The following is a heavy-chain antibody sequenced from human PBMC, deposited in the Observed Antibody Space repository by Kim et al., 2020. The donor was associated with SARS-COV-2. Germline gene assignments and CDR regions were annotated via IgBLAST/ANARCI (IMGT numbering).Heavy chain of an antibody. CDR3: ARSLIQVARYDRFDP. Sequence: SETLSLTCSVSGSSLSGYYWSWIRQPPGKGLEWIGDIYYSGSTTYNPSLEGRVNIVVDTSKDQFSLKLSSVTAADTAVYYCARSLIQVARYDRFDPWGQG. D-gene: IGHD3-16*01. CDR2: IYYSGST. V-gene: IGHV4-59*13. CDR1: GSSLSGYY. J-gene: IGHJ5*02.